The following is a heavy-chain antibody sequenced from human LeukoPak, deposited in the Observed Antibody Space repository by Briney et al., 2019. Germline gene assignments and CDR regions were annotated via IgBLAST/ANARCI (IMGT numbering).Heavy chain of an antibody. V-gene: IGHV3-30*19. CDR2: TSPDEGLK. D-gene: IGHD1-26*01. Sequence: HPGGSLRLSCIGNGFTFMSYGMHWVRQAPGKGLEWVAVTSPDEGLKFYGDSVKGRFTISRDNSKNTMYLQMNNLREEDTAVYYCTRDPILGAPDYFDYWGQGTLVTVSS. CDR3: TRDPILGAPDYFDY. CDR1: GFTFMSYG. J-gene: IGHJ4*02.